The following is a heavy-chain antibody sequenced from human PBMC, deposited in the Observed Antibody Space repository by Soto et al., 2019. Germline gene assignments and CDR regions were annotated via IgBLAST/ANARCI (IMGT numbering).Heavy chain of an antibody. J-gene: IGHJ5*01. V-gene: IGHV1-8*01. CDR1: GYTFISHD. CDR2: MNPNSGNT. Sequence: ASVKVSCKASGYTFISHDINWVRQASGQGLEWMGWMNPNSGNTGSAQKFQGRVTMTRNTSISTAYMELSSLTSEDTAVYYCTRGPIPSSSWYGFDPWGQGTLSPSPQ. D-gene: IGHD6-13*01. CDR3: TRGPIPSSSWYGFDP.